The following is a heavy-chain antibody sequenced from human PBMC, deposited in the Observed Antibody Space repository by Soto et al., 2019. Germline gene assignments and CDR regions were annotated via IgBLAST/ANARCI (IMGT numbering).Heavy chain of an antibody. CDR1: GGSISSGDYY. V-gene: IGHV4-30-4*01. CDR3: AREGGYCSSTSCYNWFDP. CDR2: IYYSGST. Sequence: SETLSLTCNVSGGSISSGDYYWSWIRQPPGKGLEWIGYIYYSGSTYYNPSLKSRVTISVDTSKNQFSLKLSSVTAADTAVYYCAREGGYCSSTSCYNWFDPWGQGTLVTVSS. D-gene: IGHD2-2*01. J-gene: IGHJ5*02.